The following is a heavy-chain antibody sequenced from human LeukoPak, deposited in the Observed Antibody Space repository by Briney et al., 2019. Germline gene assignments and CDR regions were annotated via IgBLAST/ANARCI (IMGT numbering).Heavy chain of an antibody. V-gene: IGHV4-59*08. Sequence: SGTLSLTCTVSGGSIGGDYWTWIRQPPGKGLQYIGYIYHTGATNYNPSLKSRVTMSVDTSKNQFSLKLSSVTAADTAVYFCAKYGKSGWSIDNWGQGTLVTVSS. CDR2: IYHTGAT. D-gene: IGHD6-19*01. J-gene: IGHJ4*02. CDR3: AKYGKSGWSIDN. CDR1: GGSIGGDY.